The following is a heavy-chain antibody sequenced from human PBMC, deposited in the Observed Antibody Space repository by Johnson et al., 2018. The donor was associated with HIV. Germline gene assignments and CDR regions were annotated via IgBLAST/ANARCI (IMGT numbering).Heavy chain of an antibody. V-gene: IGHV3-33*01. CDR2: MYGGGST. CDR1: GFSFSSYG. D-gene: IGHD2-21*01. J-gene: IGHJ3*02. CDR3: ARDRQSGGGDADAFDI. Sequence: QMQLVESGGGVVQPGRSLRLSCAASGFSFSSYGMHWVRQLPGKGLEWVAVMYGGGSTYHADSVKGRFSLSRDNSKNTVYLQMNSLRAEDTAVYYCARDRQSGGGDADAFDIWGQGTMVTVSS.